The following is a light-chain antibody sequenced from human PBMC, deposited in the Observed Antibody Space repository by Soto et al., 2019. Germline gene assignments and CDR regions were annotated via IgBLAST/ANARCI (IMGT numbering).Light chain of an antibody. Sequence: QPASVSGSPGQSINISCTGSSSDVGGYNYVSWNQHHPGKAPKLMIYDVNNRPSGVSNRFSGSRSGNTASLTISGLQAEDEADYYCSSYTSSSTVVFGGGTKVTVL. CDR2: DVN. CDR1: SSDVGGYNY. CDR3: SSYTSSSTVV. J-gene: IGLJ2*01. V-gene: IGLV2-14*03.